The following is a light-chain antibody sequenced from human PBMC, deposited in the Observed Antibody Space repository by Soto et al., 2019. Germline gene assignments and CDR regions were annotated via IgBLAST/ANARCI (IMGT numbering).Light chain of an antibody. CDR2: AAS. CDR3: QKYNSPPWT. V-gene: IGKV1-27*01. CDR1: LGISDY. J-gene: IGKJ1*01. Sequence: DIQMTQSPSSIVTSVGDRVPLTCGASLGISDYVAGYQHNPGKVPQLLIFAASTLHSGVPSRFSGSGSGTDFTLTISSLQPDDVATYYCQKYNSPPWTFGQGTKLDIK.